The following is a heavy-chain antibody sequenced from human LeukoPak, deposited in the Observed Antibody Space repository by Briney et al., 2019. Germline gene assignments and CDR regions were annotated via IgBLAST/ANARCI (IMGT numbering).Heavy chain of an antibody. J-gene: IGHJ4*02. Sequence: ASVKVSCKASGHTFTGYYMHWVRQAPGQGLEWMGWINPNSGGTNYAQKFQGRVTMTRDTSISTAYMELSRLRSDDTAVYYCARGVEAYDPLYYFDYWGQGTLVTVSS. CDR1: GHTFTGYY. V-gene: IGHV1-2*02. CDR2: INPNSGGT. CDR3: ARGVEAYDPLYYFDY. D-gene: IGHD3-22*01.